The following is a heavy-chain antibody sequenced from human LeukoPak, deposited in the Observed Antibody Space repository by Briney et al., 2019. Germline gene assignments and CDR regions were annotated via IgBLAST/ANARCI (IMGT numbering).Heavy chain of an antibody. CDR3: VTLAAAGTDPFDY. D-gene: IGHD6-13*01. J-gene: IGHJ4*02. CDR2: IYHSGST. V-gene: IGHV4-38-2*02. Sequence: SETLSLTCTVSGYSISSGYYWGWIRQPPGNGLEWIGSIYHSGSTYYNPSLKSRVTMSVDTSKNQFSLKLSSVTAADTAVYYCVTLAAAGTDPFDYWGQGTLVTVSS. CDR1: GYSISSGYY.